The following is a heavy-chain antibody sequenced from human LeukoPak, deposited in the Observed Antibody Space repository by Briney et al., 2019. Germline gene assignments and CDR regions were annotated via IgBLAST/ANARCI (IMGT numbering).Heavy chain of an antibody. D-gene: IGHD6-13*01. CDR1: GLTFSSYW. CDR3: ATGQQLGY. J-gene: IGHJ4*02. CDR2: IKQDGSDK. Sequence: GGSLRLSWVASGLTFSSYWMSWVRKAPGRGLEWVANIKQDGSDKYYVDSVKGRFTISRDNAKKSLYLQMNSLRAEDTAVYYCATGQQLGYWGQGTLVTVSS. V-gene: IGHV3-7*01.